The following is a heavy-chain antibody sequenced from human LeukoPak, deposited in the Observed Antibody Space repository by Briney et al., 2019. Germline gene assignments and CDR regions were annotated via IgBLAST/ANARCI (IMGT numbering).Heavy chain of an antibody. V-gene: IGHV3-23*01. CDR3: AKTRGITDVY. D-gene: IGHD2-2*01. CDR2: ISGSGGKT. J-gene: IGHJ4*02. CDR1: GFTFSSYG. Sequence: PGGSLRLSCAASGFTFSSYGMSWVRQAPGKGLEWVSAISGSGGKTYYADSVKGRFTISRDNSKNTLYLQMNSLRAEDTAVYYCAKTRGITDVYWGQGTLVTVSS.